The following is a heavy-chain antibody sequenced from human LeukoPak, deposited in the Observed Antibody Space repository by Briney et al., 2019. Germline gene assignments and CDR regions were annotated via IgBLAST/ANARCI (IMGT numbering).Heavy chain of an antibody. CDR3: AKDPYNDSSGYYYVS. J-gene: IGHJ4*02. D-gene: IGHD3-22*01. Sequence: SGGSLRLSCAASGFTFSSYAMSWVRQAPGKGLEWVSAISGSGGSTYYADSVKGRFTISRDNSKNTLYLQMNSLRAEDTAVYYCAKDPYNDSSGYYYVSWGQGTLVTVSS. V-gene: IGHV3-23*01. CDR2: ISGSGGST. CDR1: GFTFSSYA.